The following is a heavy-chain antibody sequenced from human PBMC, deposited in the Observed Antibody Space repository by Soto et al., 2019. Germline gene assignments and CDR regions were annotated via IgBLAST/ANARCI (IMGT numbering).Heavy chain of an antibody. CDR2: ISYDGSNK. V-gene: IGHV3-30-3*01. Sequence: QVQLVESGGGVVQPGRSLRLSCAASGFTFSSYAMHWVRQAPGKGLEWVAVISYDGSNKYYADSVKGRFPISRDNSKNPLYLQMNSLRAEDTAVYYCARDILRLYSYGTSYGMDVWGQGTTVTVSS. CDR3: ARDILRLYSYGTSYGMDV. CDR1: GFTFSSYA. J-gene: IGHJ6*02. D-gene: IGHD5-18*01.